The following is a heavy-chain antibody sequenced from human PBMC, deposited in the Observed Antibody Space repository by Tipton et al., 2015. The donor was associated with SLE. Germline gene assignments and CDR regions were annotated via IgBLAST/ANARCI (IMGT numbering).Heavy chain of an antibody. V-gene: IGHV4-59*11. D-gene: IGHD2-21*02. CDR1: GGSISSHY. CDR2: IYYSGST. J-gene: IGHJ3*02. CDR3: ARGRDPWDAFDI. Sequence: TLSLTCTVSGGSISSHYWSWIRQPPGKGLEWIGYIYYSGSTNYNPSLKSRVTISVDTSKNQFSLRLSSVTAADTAVYYCARGRDPWDAFDIWGQGTMVTVSS.